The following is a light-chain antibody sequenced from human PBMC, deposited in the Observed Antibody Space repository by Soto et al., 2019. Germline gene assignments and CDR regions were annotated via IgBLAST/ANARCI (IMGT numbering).Light chain of an antibody. Sequence: DIQMTQSPSSVSASIGDTVTITCRASQDISTLLAWYQQKPGKAPKLLLYGASTLESGVPSRFSGRGSGTDFTLTISSLQPEDFATYFCQQADRFPLTFGGGTKVEIK. J-gene: IGKJ4*01. V-gene: IGKV1D-12*01. CDR2: GAS. CDR3: QQADRFPLT. CDR1: QDISTL.